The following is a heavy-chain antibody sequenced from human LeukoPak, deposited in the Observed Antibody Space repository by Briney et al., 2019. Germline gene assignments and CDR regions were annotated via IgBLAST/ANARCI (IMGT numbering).Heavy chain of an antibody. D-gene: IGHD3-22*01. CDR1: GGSISSGGYY. J-gene: IGHJ6*02. V-gene: IGHV4-61*08. CDR2: IYYSGST. Sequence: PSETLSLTCAVSGGSISSGGYYWSWIRQPPGKGLEWIGYIYYSGSTNYNPSLKSRVTISVDTSKNQFSLKLSSVTAADTAVYYCARRGGYYSTYYYGMDVWGQGTTVTVSS. CDR3: ARRGGYYSTYYYGMDV.